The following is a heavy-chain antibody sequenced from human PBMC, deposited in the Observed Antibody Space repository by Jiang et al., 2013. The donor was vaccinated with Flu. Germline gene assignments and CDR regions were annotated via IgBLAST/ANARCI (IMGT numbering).Heavy chain of an antibody. D-gene: IGHD3-16*01. Sequence: GAEVKKPGASVKVSCKASGYTFTSYGISWMRQAPGQGLEWMGWISGYNGQTHYAQKVQGRVTMTTDTSTSTAYMELRSLRSDDTAVYYCVTDPALRSIWGQGTMVTVSS. CDR2: ISGYNGQT. V-gene: IGHV1-18*01. CDR3: VTDPALRSI. CDR1: GYTFTSYG. J-gene: IGHJ3*02.